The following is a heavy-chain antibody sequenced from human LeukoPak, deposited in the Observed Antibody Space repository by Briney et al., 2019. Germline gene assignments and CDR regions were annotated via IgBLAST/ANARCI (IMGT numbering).Heavy chain of an antibody. V-gene: IGHV3-30-3*01. D-gene: IGHD3-22*01. Sequence: GGSLRLSCAAPGFTFSSYAMHWVRQAPGKGLEWVAVISYDGSNRYYADSVKGRFTISRDNSKNTLYLQMNSLRAEDTAVYYCARDRRNHYYDSSGYYEIYWGQGTLVTVSS. J-gene: IGHJ4*02. CDR3: ARDRRNHYYDSSGYYEIY. CDR1: GFTFSSYA. CDR2: ISYDGSNR.